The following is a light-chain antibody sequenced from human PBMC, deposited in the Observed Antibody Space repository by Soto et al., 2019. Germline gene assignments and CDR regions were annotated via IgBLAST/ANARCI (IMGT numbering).Light chain of an antibody. J-gene: IGKJ5*01. CDR1: RSLDSGQ. CDR3: QQRSNWPPIT. Sequence: EIVLTQSPGTLSLSPGESATLSCRASRSLDSGQLAWYQQKPGQAPRLLIYDASNRATGIPARFSGGGSGTDFTLTIDNLEPEDFAIYYCQQRSNWPPITFGQGTRLEIK. V-gene: IGKV3-11*01. CDR2: DAS.